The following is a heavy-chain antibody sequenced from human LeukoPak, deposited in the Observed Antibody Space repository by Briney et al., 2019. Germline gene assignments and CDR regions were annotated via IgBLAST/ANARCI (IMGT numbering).Heavy chain of an antibody. CDR2: IDPSGGST. CDR3: TSWAGEAKNGLWSCPFDY. CDR1: GYTFTSHY. V-gene: IGHV1-46*01. D-gene: IGHD3-10*01. Sequence: ASEKVSYWASGYTFTSHYFHWVRQAPGHDIKWMGIIDPSGGSTNYAQKFQGRVAMTRDTSTSTVYMDLSSLRSEDTAVYYCTSWAGEAKNGLWSCPFDYWGQGALLTVSS. J-gene: IGHJ4*02.